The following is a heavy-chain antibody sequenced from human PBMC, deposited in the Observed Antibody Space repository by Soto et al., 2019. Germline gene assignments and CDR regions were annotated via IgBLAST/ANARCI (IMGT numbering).Heavy chain of an antibody. V-gene: IGHV2-70*01. CDR3: ARSITRSGFFNWFDS. Sequence: SGPTLVNPTQTLTLTCTFSGFSLSSIGMCVSWIRQPPGKALEWLALIDWDGDEYYSTSLETRLTISKDTSKNQVVLTMSSMEPVDTATYYCARSITRSGFFNWFDSWGQGTLVTVSS. CDR1: GFSLSSIGMC. J-gene: IGHJ5*01. CDR2: IDWDGDE. D-gene: IGHD3-3*01.